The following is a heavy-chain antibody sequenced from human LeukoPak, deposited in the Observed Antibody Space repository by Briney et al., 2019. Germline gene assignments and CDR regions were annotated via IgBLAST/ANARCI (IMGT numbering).Heavy chain of an antibody. Sequence: PSQTLSLTCTVSGGSISSGSYYWSWIRQPAGKGLEWIGRIYTSGSTNYNPSLKSRVTISVDTSKNRFSLKLSSVTAADTAVYYCARDGGVDLYSSNSELDYWGQGTLVTVSS. CDR2: IYTSGST. CDR3: ARDGGVDLYSSNSELDY. V-gene: IGHV4-61*02. J-gene: IGHJ4*02. D-gene: IGHD6-13*01. CDR1: GGSISSGSYY.